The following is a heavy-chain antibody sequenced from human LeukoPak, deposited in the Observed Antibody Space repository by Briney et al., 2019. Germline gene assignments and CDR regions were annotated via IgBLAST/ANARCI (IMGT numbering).Heavy chain of an antibody. V-gene: IGHV4-59*12. D-gene: IGHD3-10*01. CDR2: IFYSGST. Sequence: PSETLSLTCTVSGGSISSYYWSWIRQPPGKGLEWIGYIFYSGSTNYNPSLKSRVTISADTSKNQFSLKLTSVTAADTAVYYCARGSAYGSGTFYRLYYLDYWGQGALVTVSS. CDR3: ARGSAYGSGTFYRLYYLDY. CDR1: GGSISSYY. J-gene: IGHJ4*02.